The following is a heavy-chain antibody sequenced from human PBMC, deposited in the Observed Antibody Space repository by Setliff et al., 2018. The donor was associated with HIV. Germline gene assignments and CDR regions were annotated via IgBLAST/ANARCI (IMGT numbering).Heavy chain of an antibody. CDR2: ISYDGSNK. D-gene: IGHD3-10*01. CDR1: GFTLSSYA. Sequence: GGSLRLSCAASGFTLSSYAMHWVRQAPGKGLEWVAVISYDGSNKYYADSVKGRFTISRDNSKNTLYLRLNSLRAEDTAIYYCAKDLGNYYYMDVWGKGTTVTVSS. CDR3: AKDLGNYYYMDV. V-gene: IGHV3-30*07. J-gene: IGHJ6*03.